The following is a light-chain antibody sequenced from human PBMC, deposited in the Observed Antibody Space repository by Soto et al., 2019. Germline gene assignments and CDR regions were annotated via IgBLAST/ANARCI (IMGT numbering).Light chain of an antibody. CDR2: DAS. Sequence: DIQRTQSPSTVSASVGDRVTITCRASQSISSWLAWYQQKPGKAPKLLIYDASSLESGVPSRFSGSGSGTEFTLTISSLQPDDFATYYCQQYNSYSSITFGQGTRLEIK. J-gene: IGKJ5*01. CDR1: QSISSW. V-gene: IGKV1-5*01. CDR3: QQYNSYSSIT.